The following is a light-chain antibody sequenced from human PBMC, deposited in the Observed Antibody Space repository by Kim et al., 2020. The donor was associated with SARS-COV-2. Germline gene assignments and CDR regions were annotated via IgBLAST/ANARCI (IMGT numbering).Light chain of an antibody. Sequence: QSVLTQPPSVSGAPGQRVTISCTGSNSNIGADNDVHWYQQIPGAAPKLLIYDNIYRPSGVPDRFSAFTSGTSASLAITGLQAEDEADYYCQSYDSTLRGQWVFGGGTQLTVL. V-gene: IGLV1-40*01. CDR1: NSNIGADND. CDR2: DNI. CDR3: QSYDSTLRGQWV. J-gene: IGLJ3*02.